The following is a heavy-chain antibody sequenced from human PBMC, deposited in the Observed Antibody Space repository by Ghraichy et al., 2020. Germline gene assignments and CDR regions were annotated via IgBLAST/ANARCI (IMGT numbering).Heavy chain of an antibody. CDR1: GFTFSSYG. CDR3: ASQRDEGIDI. V-gene: IGHV3-33*01. Sequence: LSLTCAASGFTFSSYGMHWVRQAPGKGLEWVAVIWYDGSNKYYADSVKGRFTISRDNSKNTLYLQMNSLRAEDTAVYYCASQRDEGIDIWGQGTMVTVSS. J-gene: IGHJ3*02. D-gene: IGHD3-10*01. CDR2: IWYDGSNK.